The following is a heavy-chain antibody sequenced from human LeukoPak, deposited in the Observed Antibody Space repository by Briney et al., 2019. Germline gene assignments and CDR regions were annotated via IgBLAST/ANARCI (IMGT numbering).Heavy chain of an antibody. D-gene: IGHD3-22*01. CDR1: GYSFTSYW. CDR3: ARTYYYDSSGYLGRDYYYYMDV. Sequence: GESLKISCKGSGYSFTSYWIGWVRQMPGKGLEWMGIFYPGDSDTRYSPSFQGQVTISADKSISTAYLQWSSLKASDTAMYYCARTYYYDSSGYLGRDYYYYMDVWGKGTTVTVSS. V-gene: IGHV5-51*01. CDR2: FYPGDSDT. J-gene: IGHJ6*03.